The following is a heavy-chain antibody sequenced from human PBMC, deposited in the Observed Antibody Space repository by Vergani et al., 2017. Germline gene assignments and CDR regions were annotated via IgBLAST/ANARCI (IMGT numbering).Heavy chain of an antibody. V-gene: IGHV5-51*01. CDR3: AGVLPHGGSSGWYYYYYGMDV. J-gene: IGHJ6*02. CDR2: IYPGDSDT. D-gene: IGHD6-19*01. Sequence: EVQLVPSGAEVKTPGESLKISCKGSGYSFTSYWIGWVRQMPGKGLGGVGIIYPGDSDTRYSTSFQGQVTITADKSSSTASLQWSSLKASDTAMYYCAGVLPHGGSSGWYYYYYGMDVWGQGTTVTVSS. CDR1: GYSFTSYW.